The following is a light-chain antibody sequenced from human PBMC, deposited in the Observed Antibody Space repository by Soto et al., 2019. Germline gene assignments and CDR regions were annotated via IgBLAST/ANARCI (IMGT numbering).Light chain of an antibody. CDR1: QTIGTH. J-gene: IGKJ1*01. V-gene: IGKV1-39*01. Sequence: DIQMTQSPSSLSASVGDRVTITCRASQTIGTHLNWYHQKPGKAPNLMIYTASTLQSGVPSRFSGSESGTEFTLTISSLQAEDVATYYCQQSYSTPQTFGQGTKVEIK. CDR2: TAS. CDR3: QQSYSTPQT.